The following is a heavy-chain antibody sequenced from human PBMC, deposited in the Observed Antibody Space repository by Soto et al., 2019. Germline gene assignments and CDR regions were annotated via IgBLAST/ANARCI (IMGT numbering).Heavy chain of an antibody. Sequence: QVQLVQSGAEVKKPGSSVKVSCKAPGGTFSTYAISWVRQAPGQGLEWMGGVIPIFGTPKYAQKFQGRVTITADESTSTGYMELRSLRSEGTAVYYCARSQCGSSSLDIYYYYYYGMDVWGQGTTVTVSS. CDR1: GGTFSTYA. V-gene: IGHV1-69*01. CDR2: VIPIFGTP. CDR3: ARSQCGSSSLDIYYYYYYGMDV. D-gene: IGHD2-2*01. J-gene: IGHJ6*02.